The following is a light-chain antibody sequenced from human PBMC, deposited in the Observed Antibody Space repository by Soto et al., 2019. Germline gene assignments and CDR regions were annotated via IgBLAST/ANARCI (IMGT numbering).Light chain of an antibody. CDR1: QSFSTSY. CDR3: QQYSTSPLT. J-gene: IGKJ4*01. V-gene: IGKV3-20*01. CDR2: AAS. Sequence: IVLTQSPGTLSLSPGERATLSCRASQSFSTSYLAWYQQKPGQAPRLLIFAASSRASGIPDRFSGSGSGTDFTLTIDRLEPEDFAVYYCQQYSTSPLTFGGGTRWISN.